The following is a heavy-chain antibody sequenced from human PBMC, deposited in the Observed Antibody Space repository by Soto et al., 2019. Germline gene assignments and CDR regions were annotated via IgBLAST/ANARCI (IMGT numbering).Heavy chain of an antibody. CDR2: IYPSDSDT. V-gene: IGHV5-51*01. J-gene: IGHJ4*02. Sequence: GESLKISCKGSGYNFAGYWIAWVRQMPGKGLELMGIIYPSDSDTRYRPSFQGQVTISADKSISSAYLQWSSLRASDTAIYYCVRVAASTGTFDYWGQGTPVTVSS. CDR3: VRVAASTGTFDY. D-gene: IGHD6-13*01. CDR1: GYNFAGYW.